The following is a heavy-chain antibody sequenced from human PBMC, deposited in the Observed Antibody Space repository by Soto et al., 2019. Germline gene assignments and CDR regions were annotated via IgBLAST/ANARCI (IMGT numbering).Heavy chain of an antibody. J-gene: IGHJ4*02. D-gene: IGHD7-27*01. V-gene: IGHV3-66*01. CDR3: AREAWAN. Sequence: EVQLVESGGGLVQPGGSLRLSCAASGFTVSNSYMSWVRQAPGKGLEWISVIYSGGSTYYADSVKSRFTISRDNSKNTLYLQMNSLRAEDTAVDDCAREAWANWGQGTLVTVSS. CDR2: IYSGGST. CDR1: GFTVSNSY.